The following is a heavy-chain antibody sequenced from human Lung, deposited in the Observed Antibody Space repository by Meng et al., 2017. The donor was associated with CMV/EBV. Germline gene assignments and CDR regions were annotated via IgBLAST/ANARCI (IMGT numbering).Heavy chain of an antibody. V-gene: IGHV1-2*06. Sequence: QVHLVQSGAEVKPPGASVKVSCEPSGYKVTDYYIHWIRQAPGQGLEWMGRINPKTGGTSYAQKFQGRVTMTGETSISTIYMDLRRLTSDDTAVYFCARVTPGNDTGYYYPHFDYWGQGTLVTVSS. CDR2: INPKTGGT. CDR3: ARVTPGNDTGYYYPHFDY. CDR1: GYKVTDYY. D-gene: IGHD3-22*01. J-gene: IGHJ4*02.